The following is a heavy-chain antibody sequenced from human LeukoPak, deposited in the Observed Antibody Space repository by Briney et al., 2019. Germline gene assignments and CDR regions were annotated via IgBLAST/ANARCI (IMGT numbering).Heavy chain of an antibody. CDR3: ARAGRGYSGYEVYY. CDR1: GGSISSYY. D-gene: IGHD5-12*01. J-gene: IGHJ4*02. CDR2: IYYSGTT. Sequence: SETLSLTCTVSGGSISSYYWSWIRQPPGKGLEWIGYIYYSGTTNYNPSLKSRVTISVDTSKNQFSLKLSSVTAADTAVYYCARAGRGYSGYEVYYWGQGTLVTVSS. V-gene: IGHV4-59*01.